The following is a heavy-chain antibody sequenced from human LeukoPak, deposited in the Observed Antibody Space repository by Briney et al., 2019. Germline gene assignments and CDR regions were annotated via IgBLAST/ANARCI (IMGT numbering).Heavy chain of an antibody. CDR3: AKETRGNYGMDV. D-gene: IGHD3-16*01. V-gene: IGHV3-9*01. Sequence: GGSLRLSCAAPGFTFDDYAMNWVRQAPGKGLEWVSGISWNSGSIAYADSVKGRFTISRDNAKNSLYLQMNSLRPEDTALYYCAKETRGNYGMDVWGQGTTVTVPS. CDR1: GFTFDDYA. CDR2: ISWNSGSI. J-gene: IGHJ6*02.